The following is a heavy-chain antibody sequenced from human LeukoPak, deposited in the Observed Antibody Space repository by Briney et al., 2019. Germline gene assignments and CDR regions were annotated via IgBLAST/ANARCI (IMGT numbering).Heavy chain of an antibody. CDR3: AVFHSSGWFLFDY. CDR1: GYTFTTYS. Sequence: GASVKVSCKASGYTFTTYSMHWVRQAPGQGLEWMGIINPSGGSTTYAQKFQGRVTMTRDTSTSTVYMELRSLRSDDTAVYYCAVFHSSGWFLFDYWGQGTLVTVSS. D-gene: IGHD6-19*01. J-gene: IGHJ4*02. V-gene: IGHV1-46*01. CDR2: INPSGGST.